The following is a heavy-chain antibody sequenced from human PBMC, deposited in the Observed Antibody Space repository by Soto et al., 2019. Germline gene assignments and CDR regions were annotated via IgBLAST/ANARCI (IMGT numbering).Heavy chain of an antibody. CDR1: GFTFSSYW. CDR2: INQDGSQD. J-gene: IGHJ3*02. D-gene: IGHD3-16*01. CDR3: ARDPAFGAFDI. Sequence: GGSLRLSCAASGFTFSSYWMSWVRQAPGKGLEWVASINQDGSQDYYVDSVKGRFTISRDNARNSLYLQMDSLRAEDTAVFYCARDPAFGAFDIWGQGTMVTVSS. V-gene: IGHV3-7*01.